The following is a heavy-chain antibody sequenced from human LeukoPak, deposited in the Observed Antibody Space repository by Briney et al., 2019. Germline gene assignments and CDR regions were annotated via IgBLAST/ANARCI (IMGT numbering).Heavy chain of an antibody. CDR3: ARDSGSSWYLNFDL. D-gene: IGHD6-13*01. J-gene: IGHJ4*02. CDR1: GFTFSSYS. CDR2: ISSSSSTI. V-gene: IGHV3-48*01. Sequence: GGSLRLSCAASGFTFSSYSMNWVRQAPGKGLEWVSYISSSSSTIYYADSVKGRFTISRDNAKNSLYLQMNSLRAEDTAVYYCARDSGSSWYLNFDLWGQGTQVTVSS.